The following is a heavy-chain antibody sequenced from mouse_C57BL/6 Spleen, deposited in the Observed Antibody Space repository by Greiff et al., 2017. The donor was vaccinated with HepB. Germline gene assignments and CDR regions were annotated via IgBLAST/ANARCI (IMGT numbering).Heavy chain of an antibody. J-gene: IGHJ3*01. D-gene: IGHD1-1*01. Sequence: EVQLQQSGAELVRPGASVKLSCTASGFNIKDDYMHWVKQRPEQGLEWIGWIDPEKGDTEYASKFQGKATITADTSSNTAYLQLSSLTSEDTAVYYCTTGTTVAYWGQGTLVTVSA. CDR1: GFNIKDDY. V-gene: IGHV14-4*01. CDR3: TTGTTVAY. CDR2: IDPEKGDT.